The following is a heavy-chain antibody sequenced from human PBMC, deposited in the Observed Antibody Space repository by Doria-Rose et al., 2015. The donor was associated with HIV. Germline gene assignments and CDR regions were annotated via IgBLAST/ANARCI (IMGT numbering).Heavy chain of an antibody. J-gene: IGHJ4*02. Sequence: QESGPVLVKPTETLTLTCTVSGVSLSSPGMGVSWIRQPPGKALEWLANIFSDDERFYKTSLKCRLTISRGTSKSQVVLTMTDMDPVDTATYYCARIKSSRWYHKYYFDFWGQGTLVIVSA. V-gene: IGHV2-26*01. D-gene: IGHD6-13*01. CDR3: ARIKSSRWYHKYYFDF. CDR2: IFSDDER. CDR1: GVSLSSPGMG.